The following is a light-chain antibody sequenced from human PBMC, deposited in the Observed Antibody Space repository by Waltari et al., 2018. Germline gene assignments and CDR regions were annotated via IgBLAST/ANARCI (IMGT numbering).Light chain of an antibody. CDR1: QSVSRA. CDR3: QHYVRLPAT. CDR2: GAS. V-gene: IGKV3-20*01. J-gene: IGKJ1*01. Sequence: EIVLTQSPGTLSLSPGERATLSCRASQSVSRALAWYQQKPGHAPRLLISGASNRATGIPDRFSGSGSGTDFSLTISSLEPEDFAVYYCQHYVRLPATFGQGTRWKSN.